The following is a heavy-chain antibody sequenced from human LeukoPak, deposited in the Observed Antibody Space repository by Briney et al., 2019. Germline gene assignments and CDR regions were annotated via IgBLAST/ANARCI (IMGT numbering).Heavy chain of an antibody. CDR1: GYRFATDY. D-gene: IGHD3-3*01. V-gene: IGHV5-51*01. Sequence: GESLKISCKASGYRFATDYIGWVRQMPGKGLEWMGIIYPGDSETKYSPSFQGQVTLSVDKSITTAYLQWSSLKASDTAMYYCASGGEWLSFDYWGQGALVTVSS. CDR3: ASGGEWLSFDY. J-gene: IGHJ4*02. CDR2: IYPGDSET.